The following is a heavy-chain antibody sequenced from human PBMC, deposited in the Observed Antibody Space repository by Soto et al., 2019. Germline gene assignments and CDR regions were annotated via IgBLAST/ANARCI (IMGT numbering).Heavy chain of an antibody. Sequence: QVQLVQSGAEVKKPGSSVKVSCKASGGTFSSYAISWVRQAPGQGLEWMGGIIPIFGTANYAQKLQGRVTITEDESTSTAYMELSSLRYEDTAVYYCARDLGLDRRQFDYWGQGNLVPVSS. CDR3: ARDLGLDRRQFDY. J-gene: IGHJ4*02. D-gene: IGHD1-1*01. CDR2: IIPIFGTA. V-gene: IGHV1-69*12. CDR1: GGTFSSYA.